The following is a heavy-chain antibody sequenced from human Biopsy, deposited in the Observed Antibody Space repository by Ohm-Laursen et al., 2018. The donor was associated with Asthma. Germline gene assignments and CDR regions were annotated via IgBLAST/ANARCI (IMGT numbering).Heavy chain of an antibody. CDR1: GFVFSQCG. V-gene: IGHV3-33*08. CDR3: GRERSYMVDY. CDR2: IWFDGSNK. D-gene: IGHD3-10*01. Sequence: SLRLSCAASGFVFSQCGTHWVRQAPGKGLEWVADIWFDGSNKHYADSVKGRFTISRDNSKNTLYLQMNSLRAEDTALYYCGRERSYMVDYWGQGTLVIVSS. J-gene: IGHJ4*02.